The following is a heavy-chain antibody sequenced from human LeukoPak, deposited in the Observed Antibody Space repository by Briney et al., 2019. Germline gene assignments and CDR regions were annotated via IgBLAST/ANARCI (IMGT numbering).Heavy chain of an antibody. CDR1: GFTFSSYA. J-gene: IGHJ4*02. V-gene: IGHV3-23*01. CDR3: SRGGLIQGGDY. CDR2: ISGSGGST. Sequence: GGSLRPSCAASGFTFSSYAMSWVRQAPGKGLEWVSAISGSGGSTYYADSVKGRFTISRDSSKNTLYLQMNSLRAEDTAVYYCSRGGLIQGGDYWGQGTLVTVSS. D-gene: IGHD3-16*01.